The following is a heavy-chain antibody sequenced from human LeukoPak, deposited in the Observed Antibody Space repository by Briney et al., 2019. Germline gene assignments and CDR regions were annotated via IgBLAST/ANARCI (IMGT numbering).Heavy chain of an antibody. V-gene: IGHV3-15*07. J-gene: IGHJ4*02. CDR1: GLIFNNAW. CDR2: IRNKADGKTT. D-gene: IGHD7-27*01. Sequence: TGGSLRLSCEVSGLIFNNAWMNWVRQAPGEGLEWVGLIRNKADGKTTDYAAPVKGRFIISRDDSKNTLYLQMNSVKAEDTAIYYCHREYTWSSGDHWGRGVLVTVSS. CDR3: HREYTWSSGDH.